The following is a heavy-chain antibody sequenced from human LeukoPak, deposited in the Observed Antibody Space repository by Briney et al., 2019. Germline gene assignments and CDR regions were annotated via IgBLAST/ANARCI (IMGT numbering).Heavy chain of an antibody. D-gene: IGHD5-24*01. V-gene: IGHV4-34*01. CDR2: INHSGST. Sequence: SETLSLTCAVYGGSFSGYYWSWIRQPPGKGLEWIVEINHSGSTNYNPSLKSRVTISVDTSKNQFSLKLSSVTAADTAVYYCARGPGWDGYNYGWFDPWGQGTLVTVSS. J-gene: IGHJ5*02. CDR3: ARGPGWDGYNYGWFDP. CDR1: GGSFSGYY.